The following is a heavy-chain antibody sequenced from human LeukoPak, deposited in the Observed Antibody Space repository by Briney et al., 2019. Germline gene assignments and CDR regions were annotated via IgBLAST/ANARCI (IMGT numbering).Heavy chain of an antibody. D-gene: IGHD6-6*01. J-gene: IGHJ4*02. CDR1: GGSISSYY. V-gene: IGHV4-59*08. Sequence: PSETLSLTCTVSGGSISSYYWSWIRQPPGKGLEWIGYIYYSGSTNYNPSLKSRVTISVDTSKNQFSLKLSSVTAADTAVYYCARHREAARPGPHDYWGQGTLVTVSS. CDR2: IYYSGST. CDR3: ARHREAARPGPHDY.